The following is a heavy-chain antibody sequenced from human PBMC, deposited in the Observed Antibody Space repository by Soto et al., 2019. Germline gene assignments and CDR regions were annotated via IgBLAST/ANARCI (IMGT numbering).Heavy chain of an antibody. CDR2: IYYSGST. J-gene: IGHJ3*01. CDR3: ARRYGSAFDF. CDR1: GGSFSGYY. D-gene: IGHD1-20*01. Sequence: TSETLSLTCAVYGGSFSGYYWSWIRQPPGKGLEWIGYIYYSGSTNYNPSLKSRVTISVDTSKNQFSLKLSSVTAADTAVYYCARRYGSAFDFWGQGTMVTVSS. V-gene: IGHV4-59*08.